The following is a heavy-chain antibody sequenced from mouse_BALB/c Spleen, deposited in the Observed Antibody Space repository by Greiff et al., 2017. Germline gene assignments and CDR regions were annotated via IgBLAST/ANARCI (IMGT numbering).Heavy chain of an antibody. J-gene: IGHJ4*01. CDR3: ARNRYYGSSYYAMDY. CDR2: ISSGSSTI. Sequence: EVKLQESGGGLVQPGGSRKLSCAASGFTFSSFGMHWVRQAPEKGLEWVAYISSGSSTIYYADTVKGRFTISRDNPKNTLLQMTSLRSEDTAMYYCARNRYYGSSYYAMDYWGQGTSVTVSS. D-gene: IGHD1-1*01. V-gene: IGHV5-17*02. CDR1: GFTFSSFG.